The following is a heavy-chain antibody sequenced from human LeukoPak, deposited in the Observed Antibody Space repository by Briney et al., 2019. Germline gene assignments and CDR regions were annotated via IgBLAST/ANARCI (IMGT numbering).Heavy chain of an antibody. V-gene: IGHV4-4*02. CDR2: IYHSGST. Sequence: PSETLSLTCAVSGGSISSSNWWSWVRQPPGKGLEWIGEIYHSGSTNYNPSLKSRVTISVDKSKNQFSLKLSSVTAADTAVYYCARGTAVAGSGAFDIWGQGTMVTVSS. CDR1: GGSISSSNW. J-gene: IGHJ3*02. D-gene: IGHD6-19*01. CDR3: ARGTAVAGSGAFDI.